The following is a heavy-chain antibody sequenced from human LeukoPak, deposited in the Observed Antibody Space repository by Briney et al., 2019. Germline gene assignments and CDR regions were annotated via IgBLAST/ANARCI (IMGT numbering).Heavy chain of an antibody. CDR1: GFTFKNYG. CDR2: MSYDGGHR. Sequence: GGTLRLSCAGSGFTFKNYGIHWVRQAPGKGLKWVAGMSYDGGHRYYGDSEKGRFTISRDNSKDTVYVEMNSLRPEDTALYYCAKGCSSTSCAIEFDSWGQGTLVTVSS. J-gene: IGHJ4*02. CDR3: AKGCSSTSCAIEFDS. D-gene: IGHD2-2*01. V-gene: IGHV3-30*18.